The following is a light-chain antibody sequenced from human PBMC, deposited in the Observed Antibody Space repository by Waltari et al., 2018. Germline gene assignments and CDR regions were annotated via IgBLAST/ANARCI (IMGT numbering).Light chain of an antibody. Sequence: QTVVTQEPSFSVSPGGTVTLTCGLSSGSVSTSYYPSWYQQTPGQAPRTLIYSTNTRSSGVPDRFSGSLRGNKAALTITGAQADDESDYYCVLYMGSGIWVFGGGTKLTVL. V-gene: IGLV8-61*01. CDR2: STN. CDR3: VLYMGSGIWV. J-gene: IGLJ3*02. CDR1: SGSVSTSYY.